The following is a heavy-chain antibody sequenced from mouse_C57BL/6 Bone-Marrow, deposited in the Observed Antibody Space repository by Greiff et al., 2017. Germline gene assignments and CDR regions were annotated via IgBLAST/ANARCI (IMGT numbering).Heavy chain of an antibody. J-gene: IGHJ2*01. V-gene: IGHV1-59*01. CDR2: IDPSDSYT. D-gene: IGHD1-1*01. Sequence: QVQLQQPGAELVMPGPSVKLSCKASGYIFTSYWMHWVKQRPGQGLEWNGVIDPSDSYTNYNQKFKGKATLTVDTSSSTAYMRLSSLPSEDSAVYYCASAFSTIVAVDNRGQGTTLPVSS. CDR3: ASAFSTIVAVDN. CDR1: GYIFTSYW.